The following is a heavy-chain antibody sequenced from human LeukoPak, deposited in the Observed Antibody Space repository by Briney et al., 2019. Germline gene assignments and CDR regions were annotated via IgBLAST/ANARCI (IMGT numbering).Heavy chain of an antibody. D-gene: IGHD6-13*01. V-gene: IGHV3-23*01. CDR2: SSGSGAGT. CDR1: GFTFSSYA. J-gene: IGHJ4*02. CDR3: ATQYGSSWRDYFDY. Sequence: PGGSLRLSCAASGFTFSSYAMSWVRQAPGKGLEWVSASSGSGAGTYSADSVKGRFTVSRDNSKNTLYLQMNNLRAEDTAVYYCATQYGSSWRDYFDYWGQGTLVTVSS.